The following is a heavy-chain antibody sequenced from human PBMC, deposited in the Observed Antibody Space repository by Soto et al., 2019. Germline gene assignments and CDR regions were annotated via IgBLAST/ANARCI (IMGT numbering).Heavy chain of an antibody. V-gene: IGHV4-59*08. CDR2: IYYSGST. CDR1: GGNIGIYS. Sequence: SETQSLTCPVSGGNIGIYSWSWIRQPPGKGLEWIGYIYYSGSTNYNPSLKSRVTISVDTSKNQFSLKLTSVTAADTAVYYCARRIAVAGHDSWGQGTLVTVS. CDR3: ARRIAVAGHDS. D-gene: IGHD6-19*01. J-gene: IGHJ4*02.